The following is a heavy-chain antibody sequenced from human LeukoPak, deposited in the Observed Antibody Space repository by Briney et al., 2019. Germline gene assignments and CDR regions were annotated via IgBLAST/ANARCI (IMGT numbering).Heavy chain of an antibody. CDR3: ARQGIDYYDSSGYPPPYYFDY. J-gene: IGHJ4*02. Sequence: SETLSLTCTVSGGSISSGDYYWSWIRQPPGKGLEWIGEINHSGSTNYNPSLKSRVTISVDTSKNQFSLKLSSVTAADTAVYYCARQGIDYYDSSGYPPPYYFDYWGQGTLVTVSS. CDR1: GGSISSGDYY. V-gene: IGHV4-39*01. D-gene: IGHD3-22*01. CDR2: INHSGST.